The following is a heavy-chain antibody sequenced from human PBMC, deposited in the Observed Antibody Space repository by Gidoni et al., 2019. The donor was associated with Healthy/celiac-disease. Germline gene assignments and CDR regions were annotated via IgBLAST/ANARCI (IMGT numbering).Heavy chain of an antibody. V-gene: IGHV1-2*02. CDR3: ARDRDNNWNYYDY. J-gene: IGHJ4*02. D-gene: IGHD1-20*01. CDR2: INPNNGGT. Sequence: QVQLVQSGAEVKTPGASVQVSCKASGYTFTGYHMHWVRQAPGQGLEWMGWINPNNGGTNFAQKFQGRVTMTRDTSISTAYMKLSRLRSDDTAVYYCARDRDNNWNYYDYWGQGTLVTVSS. CDR1: GYTFTGYH.